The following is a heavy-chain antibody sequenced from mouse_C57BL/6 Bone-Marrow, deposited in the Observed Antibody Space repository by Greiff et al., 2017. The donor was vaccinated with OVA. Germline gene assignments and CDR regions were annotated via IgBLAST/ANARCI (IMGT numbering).Heavy chain of an antibody. CDR1: GYTFTDYE. Sequence: VQLQQSGAELVRPGASVTLSCKASGYTFTDYEMHWVKQTPVHGLEWIGAFDPETGGTAYNQKFKGKAILTADKSSSTAYMELRSLTSEDSAVYYCTRRGGSSFDYWGQGTTLTVSS. V-gene: IGHV1-15*01. D-gene: IGHD1-1*01. CDR3: TRRGGSSFDY. J-gene: IGHJ2*01. CDR2: FDPETGGT.